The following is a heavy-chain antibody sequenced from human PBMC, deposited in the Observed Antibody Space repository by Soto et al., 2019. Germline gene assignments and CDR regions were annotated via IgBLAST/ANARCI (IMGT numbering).Heavy chain of an antibody. D-gene: IGHD5-18*01. Sequence: PSETLSLTCSVSGGSVNTDNYYWTWVRQPPGEGLEWIGNIHNNGTTNYNPSLQDRVTLSIDTSKNQYSLQLTSVTAADAALYYCARDIRGFSRALDYWGRGTPVTVSS. J-gene: IGHJ4*02. V-gene: IGHV4-61*01. CDR2: IHNNGTT. CDR3: ARDIRGFSRALDY. CDR1: GGSVNTDNYY.